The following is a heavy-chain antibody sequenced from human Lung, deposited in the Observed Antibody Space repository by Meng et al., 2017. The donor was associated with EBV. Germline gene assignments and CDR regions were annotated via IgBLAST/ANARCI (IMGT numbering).Heavy chain of an antibody. Sequence: QVQEPGPGVEDPSQTLSLTCTGSGSPLSRGGHYWSCIRQHPVNTLEWIAYLDYRGRTYDNLSPNSLVSISVDTSNSQFSLKLSSVTAADTAVYYCARAVDTGYFDYWGQGTLVTVSS. D-gene: IGHD5-18*01. CDR3: ARAVDTGYFDY. CDR1: GSPLSRGGHY. J-gene: IGHJ4*02. CDR2: LDYRGRT. V-gene: IGHV4-31*01.